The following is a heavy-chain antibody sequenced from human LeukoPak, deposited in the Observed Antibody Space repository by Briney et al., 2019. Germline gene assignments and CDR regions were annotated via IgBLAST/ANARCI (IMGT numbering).Heavy chain of an antibody. CDR1: GFTFGDYG. D-gene: IGHD3-22*01. CDR2: IRSKAYGGTT. CDR3: TRDQYYDSSGYLFYFDY. Sequence: QPGRSLRLSCTASGFTFGDYGMSWVRQAPGKGLEWVGFIRSKAYGGTTEYAASVKGRFTISRDDSKSIAYLQMNSLKTEDTAVYYCTRDQYYDSSGYLFYFDYWGQGTLVTVSS. J-gene: IGHJ4*02. V-gene: IGHV3-49*04.